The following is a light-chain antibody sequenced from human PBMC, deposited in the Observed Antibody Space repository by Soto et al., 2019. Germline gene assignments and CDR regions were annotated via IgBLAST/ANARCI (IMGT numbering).Light chain of an antibody. CDR1: QSVSSY. J-gene: IGKJ1*01. CDR2: DTS. CDR3: QQRTKWPRT. V-gene: IGKV3-11*01. Sequence: EIVLTQSPATLSLSPGERATLSCRASQSVSSYLGWYQQKPGQAPRLLIYDTSKRATGISARFSDSGSGTDFTLTISSLEPEDFAVYYCQQRTKWPRTFGQGTKVEIK.